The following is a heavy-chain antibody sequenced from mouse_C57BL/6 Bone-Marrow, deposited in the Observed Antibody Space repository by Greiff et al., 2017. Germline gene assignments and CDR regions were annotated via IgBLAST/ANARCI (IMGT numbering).Heavy chain of an antibody. Sequence: DVKLQESGGGLVQPGESLKLSCESNEYEFPSHDMSWVRKTPEKRLELVAAINSDGGSTYYPDTMERRFIISRDNTKKPLYLQMSSLRSEDTALYYCARPPSKGYYFDYWGQGTTLTVSS. CDR1: EYEFPSHD. CDR3: ARPPSKGYYFDY. CDR2: INSDGGST. D-gene: IGHD2-5*01. J-gene: IGHJ2*01. V-gene: IGHV5-2*01.